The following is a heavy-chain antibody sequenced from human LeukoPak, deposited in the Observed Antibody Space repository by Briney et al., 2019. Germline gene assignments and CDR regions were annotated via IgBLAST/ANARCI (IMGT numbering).Heavy chain of an antibody. D-gene: IGHD6-19*01. Sequence: GGSLRLSCAASGFTFSNAWMNWVRQAPGKGLEWVGRIKSKTDGGTTDYAAPVKGRFTISRDDSKNTLYLQMNSLKTEDTAVYYCTTQWLVLGYWFDPWGQGTLVTVSS. V-gene: IGHV3-15*07. CDR2: IKSKTDGGTT. CDR1: GFTFSNAW. J-gene: IGHJ5*02. CDR3: TTQWLVLGYWFDP.